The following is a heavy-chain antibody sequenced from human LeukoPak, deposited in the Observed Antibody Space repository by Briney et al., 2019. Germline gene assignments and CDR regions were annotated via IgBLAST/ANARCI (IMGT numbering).Heavy chain of an antibody. V-gene: IGHV1-24*01. CDR1: GYTLTELS. D-gene: IGHD2-21*02. J-gene: IGHJ4*02. CDR3: ATDFMVTNPPFGDY. CDR2: FDPEDGET. Sequence: ASVKVSCKVSGYTLTELSMHWVRQAPGKGVEWMGGFDPEDGETIYAQKFQGRVTMTEETSTDKAYMELSSLRSEDTAVYYCATDFMVTNPPFGDYWGQGTLVTVSS.